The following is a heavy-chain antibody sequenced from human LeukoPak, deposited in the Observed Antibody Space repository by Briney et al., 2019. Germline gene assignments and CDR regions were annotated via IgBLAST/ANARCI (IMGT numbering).Heavy chain of an antibody. V-gene: IGHV3-23*01. Sequence: GGSLRLSCAASGFAFSSYVMTWVRQAPGKGLEWVSAISGSGDITYYADSVKGRFSISRDNSKNTLYLQMNSLRAEDTAVYYCARDTKYDSGSYWGYYFDYWGQGTLVTVSS. CDR1: GFAFSSYV. CDR3: ARDTKYDSGSYWGYYFDY. CDR2: ISGSGDIT. J-gene: IGHJ4*02. D-gene: IGHD3-10*01.